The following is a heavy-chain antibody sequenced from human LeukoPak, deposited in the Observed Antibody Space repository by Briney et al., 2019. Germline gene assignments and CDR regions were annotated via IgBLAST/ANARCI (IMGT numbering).Heavy chain of an antibody. CDR3: ASTSYYYDNSGFRV. Sequence: GSLRLSCAASGFTFSSYVMSWIRQAPGKGLEWIGEINHAGSTNYNPSLKSRVTISIDTSKNQFSLKLTSVTPAETAIYYCASTSYYYDNSGFRVWGQGTLVTVSS. J-gene: IGHJ4*02. V-gene: IGHV4-34*01. D-gene: IGHD3-22*01. CDR2: INHAGST. CDR1: GFTFSSYV.